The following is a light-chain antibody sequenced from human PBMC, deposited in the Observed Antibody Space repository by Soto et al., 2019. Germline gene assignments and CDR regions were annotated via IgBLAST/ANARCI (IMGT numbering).Light chain of an antibody. CDR3: SSYRSTTTYV. V-gene: IGLV2-14*03. J-gene: IGLJ1*01. CDR2: DVS. Sequence: QSAVAQPASMSASPGQSKTVSCTGTSNYVGGYNYVSWYQQHPGKAPKLMIYDVSNRPSGVSNRFSGSKSGNTASLTISGLQAEDEAEYYCSSYRSTTTYVFGTGTKVTVL. CDR1: SNYVGGYNY.